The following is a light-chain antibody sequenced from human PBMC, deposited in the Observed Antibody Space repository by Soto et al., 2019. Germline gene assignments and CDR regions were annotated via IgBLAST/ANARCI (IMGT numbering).Light chain of an antibody. CDR2: KPS. Sequence: DIQMTQSPSTLSASVGERVTITCRASQNIYTWLAWYQQKPGKAPNLLIYKPSSLKSGVPSRFSGSGSGTEFSLTISSLQPDDFATYHCQQYNSYTWTFGQGTKVEIK. V-gene: IGKV1-5*03. CDR3: QQYNSYTWT. CDR1: QNIYTW. J-gene: IGKJ1*01.